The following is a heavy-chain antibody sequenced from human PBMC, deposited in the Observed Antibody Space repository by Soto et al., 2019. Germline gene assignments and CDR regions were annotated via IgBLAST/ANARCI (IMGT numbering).Heavy chain of an antibody. J-gene: IGHJ4*02. CDR3: ARSDGRY. V-gene: IGHV4-59*01. Sequence: QVQLQESGPGLVKPSETLSLTCTVSGGSISSYYWSWIRQPPGKGLEWIGYIYYSGSTNYNPSLKSGVTISVDTYKNQYSLKLSSVTAAETAVYYCARSDGRYWGQGTLVTVSS. CDR2: IYYSGST. CDR1: GGSISSYY.